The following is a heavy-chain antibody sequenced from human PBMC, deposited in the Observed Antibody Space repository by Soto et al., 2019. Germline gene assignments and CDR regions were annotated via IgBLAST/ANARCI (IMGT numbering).Heavy chain of an antibody. CDR2: ISGYNGDT. CDR3: SKNGQPPYYYYGMDV. CDR1: GYTFTRYG. V-gene: IGHV1-18*03. J-gene: IGHJ6*02. Sequence: ASVKVSCKASGYTFTRYGISWVRQAPGQGLEWMGWISGYNGDTKYAQKFQGRVTMTVDTFTTTAYMELRSLTSDDMAVYYCSKNGQPPYYYYGMDVWGQGTTVTVSS. D-gene: IGHD2-8*01.